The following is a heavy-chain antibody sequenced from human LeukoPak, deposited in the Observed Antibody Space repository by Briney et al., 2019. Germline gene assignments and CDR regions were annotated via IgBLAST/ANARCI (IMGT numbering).Heavy chain of an antibody. CDR2: ISGSGGST. Sequence: GGSLRLSCAASGFTFSCYAMSWVRQAPGKGLEWVSPISGSGGSTYYADSVKGRFTIYRDNSKNTLYLQMNSLRAEDTAVYYCAKMNYDFWSGYPNDAFDIWGRGTMVTVSS. D-gene: IGHD3-3*01. J-gene: IGHJ3*02. V-gene: IGHV3-23*01. CDR1: GFTFSCYA. CDR3: AKMNYDFWSGYPNDAFDI.